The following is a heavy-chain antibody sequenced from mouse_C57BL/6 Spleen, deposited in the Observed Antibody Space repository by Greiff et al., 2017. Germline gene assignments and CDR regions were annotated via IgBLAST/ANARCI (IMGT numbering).Heavy chain of an antibody. CDR3: ARNWDDAMDY. J-gene: IGHJ4*01. D-gene: IGHD4-1*01. CDR2: ISSGSSTI. Sequence: DVQLVESGGGLVKPGGSLKLSCAASGFTFSDYGMHWVRQAPEKGLEWVAYISSGSSTIYYADTVKGRFTISRDNATNTLFLQMTSLRSEDTAMDYCARNWDDAMDYWGQGTSVTVSS. CDR1: GFTFSDYG. V-gene: IGHV5-17*01.